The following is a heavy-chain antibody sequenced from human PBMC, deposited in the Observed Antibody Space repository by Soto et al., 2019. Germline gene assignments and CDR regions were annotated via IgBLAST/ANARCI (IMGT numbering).Heavy chain of an antibody. V-gene: IGHV1-8*01. CDR1: GYTFSNYD. CDR2: VNPNNGDT. CDR3: AKVSRKGSAIDFDY. J-gene: IGHJ4*02. D-gene: IGHD3-10*01. Sequence: QVQLVQSGAELKQPGASVQVSCTASGYTFSNYDMNWVRQATGQGPEWIGWVNPNNGDTGYAQKFQGRVTLTTDISTTTAYMELTSLRSEDTAIYYCAKVSRKGSAIDFDYLGQGTLITVSS.